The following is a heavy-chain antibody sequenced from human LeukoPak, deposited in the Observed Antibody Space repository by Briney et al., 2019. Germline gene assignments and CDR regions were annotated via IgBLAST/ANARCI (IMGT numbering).Heavy chain of an antibody. CDR1: GGSFSGYY. V-gene: IGHV4-34*01. Sequence: NPSETLSLTCAVYGGSFSGYYWSWIRQPPGKGLEWIGEINHSGSTNYNPSLKSRVTISVDTSKNQFSLKLSSVTAADTAVYYCARHVGYSGFISRFQSHFDPWGQGTLVTVSS. CDR3: ARHVGYSGFISRFQSHFDP. CDR2: INHSGST. D-gene: IGHD5-12*01. J-gene: IGHJ5*02.